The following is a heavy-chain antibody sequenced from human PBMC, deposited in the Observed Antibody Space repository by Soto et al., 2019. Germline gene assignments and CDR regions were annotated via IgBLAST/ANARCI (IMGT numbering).Heavy chain of an antibody. CDR2: IYTSGST. V-gene: IGHV4-4*07. CDR3: ARDARGYCTNGVCYSGSDY. Sequence: SETLSLTCTVSGGSISSYYWSWIRQPAGKGLEWIGRIYTSGSTNYNPSLKSRVTMSVDTSKNQFSLKLSSVTAADTAVYYCARDARGYCTNGVCYSGSDYWGQGTLVTVPQ. D-gene: IGHD2-8*01. J-gene: IGHJ4*02. CDR1: GGSISSYY.